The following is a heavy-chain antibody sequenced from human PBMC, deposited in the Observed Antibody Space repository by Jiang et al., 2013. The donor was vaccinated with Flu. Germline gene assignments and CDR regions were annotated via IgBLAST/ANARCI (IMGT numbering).Heavy chain of an antibody. D-gene: IGHD6-19*01. V-gene: IGHV3-23*01. CDR1: GFTFSSYA. CDR2: ISGSGGST. J-gene: IGHJ6*02. Sequence: QLLESGGGLVQPGGSLRLSCAASGFTFSSYAMSWVRQAPGKGLEWVSAISGSGGSTYYADSVKGRFTISRDNSKNTLYLQMNSLRAEDTAVYYCAKVTVAVDYYYYGMDVWGQGTTVTVSS. CDR3: AKVTVAVDYYYYGMDV.